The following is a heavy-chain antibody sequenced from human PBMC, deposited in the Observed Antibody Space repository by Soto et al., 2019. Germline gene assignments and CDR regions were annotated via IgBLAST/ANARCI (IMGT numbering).Heavy chain of an antibody. Sequence: QVQLVQSGAEVKKPGSSVKVSCKASGGTFSSYAISWVRQAPGQGLEWMGGIIPIFGTANYVQKFQGRVTITADESTSTAYMELSSLRSEDTAVYYCVGAPYGDYALYYFDYWGQGTLVTVSS. CDR2: IIPIFGTA. J-gene: IGHJ4*02. D-gene: IGHD4-17*01. V-gene: IGHV1-69*01. CDR1: GGTFSSYA. CDR3: VGAPYGDYALYYFDY.